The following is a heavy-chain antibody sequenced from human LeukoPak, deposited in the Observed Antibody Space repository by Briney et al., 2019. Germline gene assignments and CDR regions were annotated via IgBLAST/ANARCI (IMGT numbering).Heavy chain of an antibody. D-gene: IGHD3-3*01. CDR1: GFTFSSYT. J-gene: IGHJ4*02. Sequence: GRSLRLSCAASGFTFSSYTMHWVRQAPGKGLEWVSYISGSGCPIYYADSVKGRFTISRDNAKNSLYLQMNSLRAEDTAIYYCARVRGLEWLLKHLDSWGQGTLVTVSS. V-gene: IGHV3-48*04. CDR3: ARVRGLEWLLKHLDS. CDR2: ISGSGCPI.